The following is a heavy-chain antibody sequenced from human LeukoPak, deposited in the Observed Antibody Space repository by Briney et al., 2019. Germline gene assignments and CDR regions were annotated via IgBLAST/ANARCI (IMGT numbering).Heavy chain of an antibody. CDR1: GYTFTSYD. D-gene: IGHD3-10*01. CDR2: MNPNSGNT. CDR3: ARGYHRYYYGSGRWYNWFDP. J-gene: IGHJ5*02. Sequence: ASVKVSCKASGYTFTSYDINWVRQATGQGLEWMGWMNPNSGNTGYAQKFQGRVTMTRNTSISTAYMELSSLRSEDTAVYYCARGYHRYYYGSGRWYNWFDPRGQGTLVTVSS. V-gene: IGHV1-8*01.